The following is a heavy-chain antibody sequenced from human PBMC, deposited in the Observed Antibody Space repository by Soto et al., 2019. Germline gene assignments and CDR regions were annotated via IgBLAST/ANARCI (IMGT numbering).Heavy chain of an antibody. J-gene: IGHJ5*02. D-gene: IGHD3-10*01. CDR1: GASISSGW. Sequence: QVQLQESGPGLVKPSGTLSLTFAVSGASISSGWWTWVRQPPGKGLEWIGETLYSGRTNYNSSLNSRVTISIDKSKKQFYLNLSYVTAADKAVYYCSSRVTDAPTWGQGTLVTVSS. V-gene: IGHV4-4*02. CDR2: TLYSGRT. CDR3: SSRVTDAPT.